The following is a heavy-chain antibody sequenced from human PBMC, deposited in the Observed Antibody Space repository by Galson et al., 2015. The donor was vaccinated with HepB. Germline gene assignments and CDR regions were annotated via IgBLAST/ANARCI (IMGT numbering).Heavy chain of an antibody. CDR2: ISGSGGST. CDR3: AILVDSTEQI. Sequence: SLRLSCAASGFTFSSYVMSWVRQAPGKGLEWVSTISGSGGSTYYADSVKGHFSISRDNSKDTLYLQMNSLRAEDTAIYYCAILVDSTEQIWGQGILVTVSS. J-gene: IGHJ4*02. V-gene: IGHV3-23*01. CDR1: GFTFSSYV. D-gene: IGHD1-26*01.